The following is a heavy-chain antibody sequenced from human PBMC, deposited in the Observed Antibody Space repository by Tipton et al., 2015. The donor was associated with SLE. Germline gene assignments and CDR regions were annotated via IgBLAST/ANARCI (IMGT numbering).Heavy chain of an antibody. Sequence: LRLSCTVSGGSISSYYWSWIRQPPGKGLEWIGFIYYSGATNYNPSLKSRVTISVDTSKNQFSLKLSSVTAADTAVYYCARDLPIVYSGNFWTGPFDFWGQGTTVVVSS. V-gene: IGHV4-59*12. J-gene: IGHJ3*01. CDR2: IYYSGAT. CDR1: GGSISSYY. D-gene: IGHD1-26*01. CDR3: ARDLPIVYSGNFWTGPFDF.